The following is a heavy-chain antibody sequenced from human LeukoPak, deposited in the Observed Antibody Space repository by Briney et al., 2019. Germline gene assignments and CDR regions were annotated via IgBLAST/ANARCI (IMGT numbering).Heavy chain of an antibody. D-gene: IGHD3-3*01. CDR1: GYTFTGYY. V-gene: IGHV1-2*02. Sequence: ASVKVSCKASGYTFTGYYMHWVRQAPGQGLEWMGWINPNSGGTNYAQKFQGRVTMTRDTSISTAYMELSRLRSDDTAVYYCARDLYDFWSGPDYWGQGTLVTVSS. CDR3: ARDLYDFWSGPDY. J-gene: IGHJ4*02. CDR2: INPNSGGT.